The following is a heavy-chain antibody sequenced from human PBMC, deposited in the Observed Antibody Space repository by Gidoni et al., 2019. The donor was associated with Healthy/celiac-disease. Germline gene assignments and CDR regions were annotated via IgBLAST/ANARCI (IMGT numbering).Heavy chain of an antibody. J-gene: IGHJ6*02. CDR2: ISCDEDK. V-gene: IGHV2-5*02. CDR1: GFSLSTSGVG. Sequence: QLTLKESGPTLVKPTPTLTLTYTFSGFSLSTSGVGVGGIRQPPGKALECLALISCDEDKRYSPSLKSRLTITKDTSKNQVVRTMTNMDPVDTATYYCAHEPYYYGMDVWGQGTTVTVSS. CDR3: AHEPYYYGMDV.